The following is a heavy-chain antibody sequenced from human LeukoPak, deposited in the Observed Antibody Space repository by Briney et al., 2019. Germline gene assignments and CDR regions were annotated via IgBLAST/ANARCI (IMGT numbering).Heavy chain of an antibody. V-gene: IGHV4-34*01. D-gene: IGHD5-12*01. J-gene: IGHJ4*02. CDR2: INHSGST. CDR3: ATTRTLGYSGYARFDY. Sequence: SQTLSLTCAVYGGSFSGYYWSWIRQPPGKGLEWIGEINHSGSTNYNPSPKSRVTISVDTSKNQSSLKLSSVTAADTAVYYCATTRTLGYSGYARFDYWGQGTLVTVSS. CDR1: GGSFSGYY.